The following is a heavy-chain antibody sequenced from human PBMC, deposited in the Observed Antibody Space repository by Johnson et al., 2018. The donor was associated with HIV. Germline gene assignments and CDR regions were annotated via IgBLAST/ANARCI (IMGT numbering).Heavy chain of an antibody. Sequence: QVQLVESGGGVVQPGRSLRLSCAASGFTFSSYAMHWVRQAPGKGLEWVAVISYDGSNKYYADSVKGRFTISRDNSKNTLYLQMNSLRAEDTAVYYCASEGGQWLVLVDAFDIWGQGTMVTVSS. D-gene: IGHD6-19*01. CDR2: ISYDGSNK. V-gene: IGHV3-30-3*01. CDR1: GFTFSSYA. CDR3: ASEGGQWLVLVDAFDI. J-gene: IGHJ3*02.